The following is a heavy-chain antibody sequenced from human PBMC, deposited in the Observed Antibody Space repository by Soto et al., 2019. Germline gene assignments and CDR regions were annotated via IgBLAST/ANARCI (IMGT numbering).Heavy chain of an antibody. CDR2: INAGNGNT. D-gene: IGHD4-17*01. CDR1: GYTFTSYA. CDR3: ARSMTTVTTTPGRY. V-gene: IGHV1-3*01. Sequence: QVQLVQSGAEVKKPGASVKVSYKASGYTFTSYAMHWVRQAPGQRLEWMGWINAGNGNTKYSQKFQGRVTITRDTXVSTAYMELSSLRSEDTAVYYCARSMTTVTTTPGRYWGQGTLVTVSS. J-gene: IGHJ4*02.